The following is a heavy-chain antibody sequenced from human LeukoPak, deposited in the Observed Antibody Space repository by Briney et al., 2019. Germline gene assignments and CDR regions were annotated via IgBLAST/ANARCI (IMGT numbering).Heavy chain of an antibody. D-gene: IGHD6-13*01. J-gene: IGHJ4*02. CDR2: ISAYNGNT. Sequence: WISAYNGNTNYAQKLQGRVTMTTDTSTSTAYMELRSLRSDDTAVYYCARVGYSSSWTFDYWGQGTLVTVSS. CDR3: ARVGYSSSWTFDY. V-gene: IGHV1-18*01.